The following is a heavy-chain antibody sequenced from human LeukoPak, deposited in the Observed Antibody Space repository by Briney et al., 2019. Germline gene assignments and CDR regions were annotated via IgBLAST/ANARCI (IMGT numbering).Heavy chain of an antibody. CDR3: AKDLGISGWHLDY. J-gene: IGHJ4*02. V-gene: IGHV3-23*01. Sequence: GGSLRLSCAASGFTFSSYAMSWVRQAPGKGLEWVSNIGVSGGSTFYADSVRGRFTISRGNFKNTLYLQMNSLRGEDTAVYYCAKDLGISGWHLDYWGQGTLVTVSS. CDR1: GFTFSSYA. D-gene: IGHD6-19*01. CDR2: IGVSGGST.